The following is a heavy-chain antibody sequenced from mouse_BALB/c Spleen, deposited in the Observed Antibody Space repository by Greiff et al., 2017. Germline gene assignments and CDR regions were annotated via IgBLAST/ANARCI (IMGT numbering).Heavy chain of an antibody. J-gene: IGHJ4*01. V-gene: IGHV3-2*02. Sequence: DVKLQESGPGLVKPSQSLSLTCTVTGYSITSDYAWNWIRQFPGNKLEWMGYISYSGSTSYNPSLKSRISITRDTSKNQFFLQLNSVTTEDTATYYCARGYRSYAMDYWGQGTSVTVSS. CDR3: ARGYRSYAMDY. D-gene: IGHD2-14*01. CDR2: ISYSGST. CDR1: GYSITSDYA.